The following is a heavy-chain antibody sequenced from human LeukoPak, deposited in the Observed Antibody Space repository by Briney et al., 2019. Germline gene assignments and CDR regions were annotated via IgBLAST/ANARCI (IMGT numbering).Heavy chain of an antibody. J-gene: IGHJ4*02. CDR3: AKAYYDFWSGYSNYFDY. Sequence: GGSPRHSCAASGFTFSSYAMSWVRQAPGKGLEWVSAISGSGGSTYYADSVKGRFTISRDNSKNTLYLQMNSLRAEDTAVYYCAKAYYDFWSGYSNYFDYWGQGTLVTVSS. D-gene: IGHD3-3*01. CDR2: ISGSGGST. V-gene: IGHV3-23*01. CDR1: GFTFSSYA.